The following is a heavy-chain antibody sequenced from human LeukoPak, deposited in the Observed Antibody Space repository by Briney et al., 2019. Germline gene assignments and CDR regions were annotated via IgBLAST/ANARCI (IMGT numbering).Heavy chain of an antibody. D-gene: IGHD3-3*01. CDR1: GGTVSSYA. CDR3: ARDPHSELRPRGFDY. Sequence: ASVKVSCKASGGTVSSYAISWVRQAPGQGLEWRGGSIAIFGTADYAQKFQGRVTITTHESTSTAYMELSSLRSEDTAVYYCARDPHSELRPRGFDYGGQGTLVTVSS. J-gene: IGHJ4*02. CDR2: SIAIFGTA. V-gene: IGHV1-69*05.